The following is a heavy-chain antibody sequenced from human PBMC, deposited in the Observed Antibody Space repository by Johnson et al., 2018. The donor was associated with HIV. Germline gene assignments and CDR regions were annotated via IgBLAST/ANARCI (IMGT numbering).Heavy chain of an antibody. CDR1: GFTFSSYA. J-gene: IGHJ3*02. V-gene: IGHV3-30-3*01. CDR3: AKETRDSRSAFDI. Sequence: QVLLVESGGGVVQPGRSLRLSCAASGFTFSSYAMHWVRQAPGKGLEWVAVISYDGSNKYYADSVKGRFTISRDNSKNTLYLQMNSLRIEDTAVYFCAKETRDSRSAFDIWGQGTMVTVSS. CDR2: ISYDGSNK. D-gene: IGHD3-22*01.